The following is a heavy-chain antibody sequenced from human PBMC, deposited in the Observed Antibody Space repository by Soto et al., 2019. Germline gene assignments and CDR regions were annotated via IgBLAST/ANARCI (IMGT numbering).Heavy chain of an antibody. J-gene: IGHJ4*02. CDR1: GFTFSSYA. CDR3: AKDRAIAVAAPFDY. CDR2: ISGSGGST. Sequence: AGGSLRLSCAASGFTFSSYAMSWVRQAPGKGLEWVSAISGSGGSTYYADSVKGRFTISRDNSRNTLYLQMNSLRAEDTAVYYCAKDRAIAVAAPFDYWGQGTLVTVSS. V-gene: IGHV3-23*01. D-gene: IGHD6-19*01.